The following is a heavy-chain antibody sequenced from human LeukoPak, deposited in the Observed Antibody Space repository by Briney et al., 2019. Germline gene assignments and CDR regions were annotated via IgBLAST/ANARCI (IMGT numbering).Heavy chain of an antibody. V-gene: IGHV3-23*01. CDR1: GFTFSTYA. Sequence: VGSLRLSCAASGFTFSTYAMTWARQAPGKGLEWVSGVSSSGAATYYADSVKGRFTISRDNSRSTLYLHMNSLRADDTAVYYCAKPFTQTPYAIGWYTCDSWGQGTLVTVSS. D-gene: IGHD6-19*01. CDR3: AKPFTQTPYAIGWYTCDS. J-gene: IGHJ4*02. CDR2: VSSSGAAT.